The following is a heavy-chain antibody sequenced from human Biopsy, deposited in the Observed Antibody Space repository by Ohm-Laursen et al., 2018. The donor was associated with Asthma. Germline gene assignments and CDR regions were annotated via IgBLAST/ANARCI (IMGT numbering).Heavy chain of an antibody. CDR2: HEPEEGGT. J-gene: IGHJ4*02. D-gene: IGHD4-17*01. CDR1: GYILTDLS. Sequence: ASVKVSCKISGYILTDLSMHWVRQAPGQGLEWMGGHEPEEGGTVNARRFQGRVTMTEDTSTDTAYMELSSLSSDDTAVYYCASDFPKDYVRYNFQFWGQGTLVTVSS. CDR3: ASDFPKDYVRYNFQF. V-gene: IGHV1-24*01.